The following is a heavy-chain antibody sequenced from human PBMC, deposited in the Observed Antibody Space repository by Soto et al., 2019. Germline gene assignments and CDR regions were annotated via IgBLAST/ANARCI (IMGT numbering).Heavy chain of an antibody. CDR1: GFTFSSYA. J-gene: IGHJ4*02. Sequence: QVQLVESGGGVVQPGRSLRLSCAASGFTFSSYAMHWVRQAPGKGLEWVAVISYDGSNKYYADSVKGRFTISRDNSKNTLYLQMNSLRAEDTAVYYCARAYRIWAYCGGDCYPLDYWGQGTLVTVSS. CDR2: ISYDGSNK. V-gene: IGHV3-30-3*01. CDR3: ARAYRIWAYCGGDCYPLDY. D-gene: IGHD2-21*02.